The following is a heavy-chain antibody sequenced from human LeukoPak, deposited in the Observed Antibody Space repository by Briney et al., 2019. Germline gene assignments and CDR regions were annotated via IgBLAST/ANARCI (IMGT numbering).Heavy chain of an antibody. Sequence: PSETLSLTCTVSGGSISSSSYYWGWIRQPPGKGLEWIGSIYYSGSTYYNPSLKSRVTMSVDTSKNQFSLKLSSVTAADTAVYYCARAPAYSGSRRDAFDIWGQGTMVTVSS. CDR2: IYYSGST. J-gene: IGHJ3*02. CDR3: ARAPAYSGSRRDAFDI. D-gene: IGHD1-26*01. V-gene: IGHV4-39*07. CDR1: GGSISSSSYY.